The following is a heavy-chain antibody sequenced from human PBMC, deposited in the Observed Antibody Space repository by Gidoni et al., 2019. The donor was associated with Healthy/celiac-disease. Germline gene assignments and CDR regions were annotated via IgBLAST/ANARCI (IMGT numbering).Heavy chain of an antibody. CDR3: ARMGDYYDSSGNRRGDAFDI. CDR1: GYSFTSYW. Sequence: EVQLVQSVAEVKKPGESLKISCKGSGYSFTSYWLGWVRQMPGKGLEWMGIIYPGDSETRYSPSFQGQVTISADKSISTAYLQWSSLKASDTAMYYCARMGDYYDSSGNRRGDAFDIWGQGTMVTVSS. CDR2: IYPGDSET. D-gene: IGHD3-22*01. V-gene: IGHV5-51*01. J-gene: IGHJ3*02.